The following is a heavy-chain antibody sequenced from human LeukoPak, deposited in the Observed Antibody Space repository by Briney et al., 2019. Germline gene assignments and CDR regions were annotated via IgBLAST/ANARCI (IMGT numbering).Heavy chain of an antibody. J-gene: IGHJ4*02. CDR3: ARGYYDSSGYYFPFDY. Sequence: GGSLRLSCAASGFTFSNYAMSWVRQAPGKGLEWVSVIYSGGSTYYADSVKGRFTISRDNSKNTLYLQMNSLRAEDTAVYYCARGYYDSSGYYFPFDYWGQGTLVTVSS. CDR2: IYSGGST. V-gene: IGHV3-53*01. CDR1: GFTFSNYA. D-gene: IGHD3-22*01.